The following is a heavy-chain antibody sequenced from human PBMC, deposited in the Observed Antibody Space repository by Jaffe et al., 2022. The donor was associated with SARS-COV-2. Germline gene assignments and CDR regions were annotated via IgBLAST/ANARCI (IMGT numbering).Heavy chain of an antibody. Sequence: EVQLVESGGGLVKPGESLRLSCAASGFTFSTYSMNWVRQAPGKGLEWVSSISSSNTYIYYADSVKGRFTISRDNAKNSLYLQMNSLRAEDTAVYYCARDPYYYGSQKKGWFDPWGQGTLVTVSS. CDR3: ARDPYYYGSQKKGWFDP. D-gene: IGHD3-10*01. J-gene: IGHJ5*02. CDR1: GFTFSTYS. V-gene: IGHV3-21*01. CDR2: ISSSNTYI.